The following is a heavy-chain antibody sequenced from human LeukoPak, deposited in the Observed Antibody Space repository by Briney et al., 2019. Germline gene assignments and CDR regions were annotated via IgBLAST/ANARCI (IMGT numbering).Heavy chain of an antibody. V-gene: IGHV4-39*07. J-gene: IGHJ4*02. CDR3: ARSIAAAAPPGY. Sequence: SETLSLTCTVSGGSISSSSYYWGWIRQPSGKGLEWIGSIYYSGSTYYNPSLKSRVTISVDTSKNQFSLKLSSVTAADTAVYYCARSIAAAAPPGYWGQGTLVTVSS. D-gene: IGHD6-13*01. CDR1: GGSISSSSYY. CDR2: IYYSGST.